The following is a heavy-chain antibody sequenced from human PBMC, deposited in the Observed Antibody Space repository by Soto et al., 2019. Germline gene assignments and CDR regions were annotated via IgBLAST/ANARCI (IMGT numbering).Heavy chain of an antibody. CDR2: IYYSGSA. J-gene: IGHJ3*02. V-gene: IGHV4-31*03. CDR3: ARDYRIVVSPSPTAFDI. Sequence: PSETLSLTCTVSGGSISSGGYYWTWLRQHPAKGLEWIGYIYYSGSAYYNPSLKSRITMSVDTSKNQFSLKLSSVTAADTAVYYCARDYRIVVSPSPTAFDIWGKGTMVTVSS. D-gene: IGHD2-21*01. CDR1: GGSISSGGYY.